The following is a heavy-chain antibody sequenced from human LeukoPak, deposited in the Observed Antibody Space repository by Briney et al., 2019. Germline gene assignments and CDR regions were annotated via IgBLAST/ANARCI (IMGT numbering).Heavy chain of an antibody. CDR3: GRDILYGSGSSDFDY. D-gene: IGHD3-10*01. CDR2: IYSGGGS. J-gene: IGHJ4*02. Sequence: GGSLRLSCAASGFTVSNNYMSWVRQAPGKGLEWVSVIYSGGGSYYADSVKGRFIISRDISKSTLYLQMNSLRAEDTAVYYCGRDILYGSGSSDFDYWGQGTLVTVSS. CDR1: GFTVSNNY. V-gene: IGHV3-66*01.